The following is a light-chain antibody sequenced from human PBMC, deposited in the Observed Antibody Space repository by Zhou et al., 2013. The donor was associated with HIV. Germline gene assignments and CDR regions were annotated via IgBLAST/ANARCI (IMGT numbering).Light chain of an antibody. J-gene: IGKJ3*01. CDR3: QQYGNSPRT. CDR1: QSVSSSS. Sequence: EIVLTQSPGTLSLSPGERATLSCRASQSVSSSSLAWYQQKPGQAPRLLIYGASSRATGIPDRFSGSGSGTDFTLTISRLEPEDFAVYYCQQYGNSPRTFGLGP. CDR2: GAS. V-gene: IGKV3-20*01.